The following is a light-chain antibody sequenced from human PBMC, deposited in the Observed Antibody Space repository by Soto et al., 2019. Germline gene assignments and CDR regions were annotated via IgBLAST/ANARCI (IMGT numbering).Light chain of an antibody. Sequence: EIVLTQSPGTLSLSPGERATLSCRASQSVSSTYLAWYQQRPGQAPRLLIYGASSRATGIPDRFSGSGSGADFTLTISRLEPEDFAVYYCQQFGSSPPMTFGQGTRREIK. V-gene: IGKV3-20*01. J-gene: IGKJ5*01. CDR1: QSVSSTY. CDR2: GAS. CDR3: QQFGSSPPMT.